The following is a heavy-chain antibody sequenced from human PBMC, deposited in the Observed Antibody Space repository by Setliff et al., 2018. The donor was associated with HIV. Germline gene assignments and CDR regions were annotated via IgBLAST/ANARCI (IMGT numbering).Heavy chain of an antibody. CDR3: AGGASFDKSGYYNAPLSFDY. Sequence: GGSLRLSCSASGFTFSSYTMNWVRQAPGKGLEWVSSISSSSYYIYYADSVKGRFTISRDNAKNSLFLQMNSLRAEDTAVYYCAGGASFDKSGYYNAPLSFDYWGQGTLVTVSS. V-gene: IGHV3-21*01. D-gene: IGHD3-22*01. CDR2: ISSSSYYI. J-gene: IGHJ4*02. CDR1: GFTFSSYT.